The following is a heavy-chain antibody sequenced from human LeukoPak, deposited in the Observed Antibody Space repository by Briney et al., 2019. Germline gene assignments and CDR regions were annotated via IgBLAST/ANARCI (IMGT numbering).Heavy chain of an antibody. V-gene: IGHV3-64*04. CDR2: ISSNGGSS. CDR3: ARDRGGYHDY. D-gene: IGHD5-12*01. J-gene: IGHJ4*02. CDR1: GFTFSAYA. Sequence: PGGSLRLSCSASGFTFSAYAMYWVRQAPGKGLEYVSGISSNGGSSFYADSVKGRFTISRDTSNSALHLQMDSLRVEDTALYYCARDRGGYHDYWGQGTLVSVSA.